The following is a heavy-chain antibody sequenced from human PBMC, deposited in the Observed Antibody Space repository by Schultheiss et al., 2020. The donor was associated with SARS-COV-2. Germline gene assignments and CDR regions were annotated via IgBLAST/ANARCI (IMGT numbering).Heavy chain of an antibody. Sequence: SQTLSLTCAVFDGSFNDHYWSWIRQPPGKGLEWIGEINHSGSTNYNPSLKSRVTISVDTSKNQFSLKLSSVTAADTAVYYCARGTHYDAFDIWGQGTMVTVSS. V-gene: IGHV4-34*01. J-gene: IGHJ3*02. CDR2: INHSGST. CDR1: DGSFNDHY. CDR3: ARGTHYDAFDI.